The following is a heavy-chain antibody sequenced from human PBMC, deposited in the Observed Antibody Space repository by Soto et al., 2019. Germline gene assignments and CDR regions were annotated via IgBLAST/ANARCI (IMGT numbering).Heavy chain of an antibody. J-gene: IGHJ3*02. Sequence: QVTLKESGRTLVKPTQTLTLTCAFSGFSLRTNGVGVGWIRQPPGKALECLARIYWDDDQRYNPSLKSMLTIAKDTSRNQVVLTMTNMDPVDTATYYCARIKVVRGVIITDAFDTWGQGTMVTVSS. CDR2: IYWDDDQ. D-gene: IGHD3-10*01. CDR3: ARIKVVRGVIITDAFDT. CDR1: GFSLRTNGVG. V-gene: IGHV2-5*02.